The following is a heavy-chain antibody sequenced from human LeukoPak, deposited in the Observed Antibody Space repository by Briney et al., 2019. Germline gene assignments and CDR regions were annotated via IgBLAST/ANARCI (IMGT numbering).Heavy chain of an antibody. CDR1: VGTFSSYA. J-gene: IGHJ4*02. D-gene: IGHD3-10*01. CDR3: AREVYFTMVRGPFDY. V-gene: IGHV1-69*04. CDR2: IIPILGIA. Sequence: SVKVSCKASVGTFSSYAISWVRQAPGQGLEWMGRIIPILGIANYAQKFQGRVTITADKSTSTAYMELSSTRSYDTAVYYCAREVYFTMVRGPFDYWGQGTLVTVSS.